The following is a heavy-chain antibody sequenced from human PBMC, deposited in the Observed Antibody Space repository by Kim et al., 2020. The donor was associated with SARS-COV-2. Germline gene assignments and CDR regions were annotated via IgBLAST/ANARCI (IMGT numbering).Heavy chain of an antibody. CDR2: MSTGSNDI. CDR1: GFTFNLYS. J-gene: IGHJ5*02. D-gene: IGHD3-10*01. V-gene: IGHV3-21*01. Sequence: GGSLRLSCAASGFTFNLYSMNWIRQAPGKGLEWVSSMSTGSNDIFYADSVKGRFTMSRDNAKNTVFLHMNSLRGEDAAIYYCARDSTPGPITVIREDRENWFDPWGQGTLVSVSS. CDR3: ARDSTPGPITVIREDRENWFDP.